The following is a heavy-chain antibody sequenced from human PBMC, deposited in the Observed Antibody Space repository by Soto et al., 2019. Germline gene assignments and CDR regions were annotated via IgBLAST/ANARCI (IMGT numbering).Heavy chain of an antibody. CDR1: GFTFSSYA. Sequence: EVQLLESGGGLVQPGGSLRLSCAASGFTFSSYAMSWVRQATGKGLEWVSALSGSGGSTYYADSVKGRFTISRDNSKNTLYLQMNSLRAEDTAVYYCAKDLFSYGGVIVHWYFDLWGRGTLVTVSS. V-gene: IGHV3-23*01. D-gene: IGHD3-16*02. CDR3: AKDLFSYGGVIVHWYFDL. CDR2: LSGSGGST. J-gene: IGHJ2*01.